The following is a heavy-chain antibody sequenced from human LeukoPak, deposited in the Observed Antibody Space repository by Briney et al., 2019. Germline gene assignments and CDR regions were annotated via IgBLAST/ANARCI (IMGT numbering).Heavy chain of an antibody. D-gene: IGHD3-10*01. CDR3: AREAYYYGSGSPGGWFDP. CDR1: GGSISSHY. CDR2: IYYSGST. Sequence: SETLSLTCTVSGGSISSHYWSWIRQPPGEGLEWIGYIYYSGSTNYNPSLKSRVTISVDTSKNQFSLKLSSVTAADTAVYYCAREAYYYGSGSPGGWFDPWGQGTLVTVSS. V-gene: IGHV4-59*11. J-gene: IGHJ5*02.